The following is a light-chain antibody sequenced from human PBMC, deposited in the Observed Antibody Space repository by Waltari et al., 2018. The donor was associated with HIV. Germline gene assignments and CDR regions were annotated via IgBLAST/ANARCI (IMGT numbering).Light chain of an antibody. CDR3: QQYNNWPPLT. V-gene: IGKV3-15*01. J-gene: IGKJ4*02. Sequence: EIVMTQSPATPSVPQGQRATFSCRASQSVSSNLAWYQQKPGQAPRLLIYGASTRATGIPARFSGSGSGTEFTLTISSLQSEDFAVYYCQQYNNWPPLTVGGGTKVEIK. CDR1: QSVSSN. CDR2: GAS.